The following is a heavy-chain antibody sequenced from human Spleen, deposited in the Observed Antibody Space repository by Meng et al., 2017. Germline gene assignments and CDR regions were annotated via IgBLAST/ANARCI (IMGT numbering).Heavy chain of an antibody. J-gene: IGHJ4*02. CDR2: INTDASIT. Sequence: GESLKISCAASGFTFSSYNMHWVRQTPGEGLVWVSRINTDASITTYADSVKGRFTISRDDAKNTVYLQMNSLRAEDTALYYCAKYSYGLGDYLDYWGQGALVTVSS. CDR1: GFTFSSYN. CDR3: AKYSYGLGDYLDY. V-gene: IGHV3-74*03. D-gene: IGHD5-18*01.